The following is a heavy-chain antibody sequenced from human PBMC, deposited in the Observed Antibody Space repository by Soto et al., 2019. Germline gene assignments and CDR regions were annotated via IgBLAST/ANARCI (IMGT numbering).Heavy chain of an antibody. CDR2: ISSSSSYI. J-gene: IGHJ4*02. V-gene: IGHV3-21*01. D-gene: IGHD3-22*01. CDR1: GFTFSSYS. CDR3: ARGRGVVVIYDY. Sequence: EVQLVESGGGLVKPGGSLRLSCAASGFTFSSYSMNWVRQAPGKGLEWVSSISSSSSYIYYADSVKGRFTISRDNAKNSLYLQMNSLRAEDTAVYYCARGRGVVVIYDYWGQGTLVTVSS.